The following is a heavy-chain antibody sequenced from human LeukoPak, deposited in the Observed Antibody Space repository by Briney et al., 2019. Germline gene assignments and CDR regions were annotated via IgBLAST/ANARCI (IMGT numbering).Heavy chain of an antibody. Sequence: PGESLRHCCGASGFNFSCHPLTLGRPSPGNVQARVSAISGSGGSTYYADSVKGRFTISRDNSKNTLYLQMNSLRAEDAAVYYCAKIKPYYFDYWGQGTLVTVSS. V-gene: IGHV3-23*01. J-gene: IGHJ4*02. D-gene: IGHD1-14*01. CDR2: ISGSGGST. CDR1: GFNFSCHP. CDR3: AKIKPYYFDY.